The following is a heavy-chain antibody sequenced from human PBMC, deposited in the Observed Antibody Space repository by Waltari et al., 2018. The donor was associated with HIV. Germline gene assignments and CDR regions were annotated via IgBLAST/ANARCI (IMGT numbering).Heavy chain of an antibody. V-gene: IGHV2-5*01. D-gene: IGHD2-2*01. Sequence: QITLKESGPTLVKPTQTLTLTCTFSGFSLSTSGVGVGWIRQPPGKALEWLALIYWNDDKRYSPSLKSRLTITKDTSKNQVVLTMTNMDPVDTATYYCAHRGDIVVVPAAKGPPNYDSSGYSPGNWFDPWGQGTLVTVSS. J-gene: IGHJ5*02. CDR3: AHRGDIVVVPAAKGPPNYDSSGYSPGNWFDP. CDR1: GFSLSTSGVG. CDR2: IYWNDDK.